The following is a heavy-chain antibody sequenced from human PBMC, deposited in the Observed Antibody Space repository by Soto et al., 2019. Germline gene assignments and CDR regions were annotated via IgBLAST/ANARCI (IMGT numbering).Heavy chain of an antibody. Sequence: QITLKESGPTLVKPTQTLTLTCTFSGFSLSTSGVGVGWIRQPPGKALEWLALIYWDDDKRYSPSLKSRLTITKDTSKNQVVLTMTNMDPVDTATYYCTHSHYDYVWGSWEDFDYWGLGTLVTVSS. CDR3: THSHYDYVWGSWEDFDY. D-gene: IGHD3-16*01. V-gene: IGHV2-5*02. J-gene: IGHJ4*02. CDR2: IYWDDDK. CDR1: GFSLSTSGVG.